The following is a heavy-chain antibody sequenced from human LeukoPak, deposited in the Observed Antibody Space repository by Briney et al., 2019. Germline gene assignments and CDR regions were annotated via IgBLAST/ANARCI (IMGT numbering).Heavy chain of an antibody. CDR1: GFTFSSYS. V-gene: IGHV3-48*02. CDR3: ARDPGNFDY. Sequence: GGSLRLSCAASGFTFSSYSMNWVRQAPGKGLEWVSYISGSSSTIHYADSVKGRFTISRDNAKNSLHLQMNSLRDEDTAVYYCARDPGNFDYWGQGTLVTASS. D-gene: IGHD6-13*01. CDR2: ISGSSSTI. J-gene: IGHJ4*02.